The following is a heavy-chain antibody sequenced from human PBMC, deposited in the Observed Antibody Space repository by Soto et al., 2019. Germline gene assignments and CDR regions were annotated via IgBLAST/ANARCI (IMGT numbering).Heavy chain of an antibody. D-gene: IGHD2-15*01. CDR2: IYYSGST. CDR1: GGSISSGGYY. CDR3: ARTQDFGGSSVDF. J-gene: IGHJ4*02. Sequence: QVQLQESGPGLVKPSQTLSLTCTVSGGSISSGGYYWSWIRQHPGKGLEWIGYIYYSGSTYYNPSLQMRVTLSIATSKAQFSLKLSSVPAADTAVYYCARTQDFGGSSVDFWGQGTLVTVSS. V-gene: IGHV4-31*03.